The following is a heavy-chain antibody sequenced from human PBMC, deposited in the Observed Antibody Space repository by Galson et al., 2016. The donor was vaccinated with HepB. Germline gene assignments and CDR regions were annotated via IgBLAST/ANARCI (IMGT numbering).Heavy chain of an antibody. Sequence: QSGAEVKKPGESLKISCKGSGYSFADYWIGWVRQMPGKGLEWMGIIYPGDSDSRYSPSFQGQVTISADKSISTAYLQWSSLKASDTAMYYCARLQRHCANGVCDFGRVDAVGIWGQGTMVSVSS. V-gene: IGHV5-51*03. D-gene: IGHD2-8*01. CDR3: ARLQRHCANGVCDFGRVDAVGI. J-gene: IGHJ3*02. CDR2: IYPGDSDS. CDR1: GYSFADYW.